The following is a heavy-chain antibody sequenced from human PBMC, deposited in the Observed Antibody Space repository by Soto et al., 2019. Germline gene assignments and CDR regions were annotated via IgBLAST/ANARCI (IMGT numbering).Heavy chain of an antibody. CDR3: ARGTYYDILTGYHPGRPFDY. CDR2: IIPIFGTA. V-gene: IGHV1-69*13. Sequence: SVKVSCKASGGTFSSYAISWVRQAPGQGLEWMGGIIPIFGTANYAQKFQGRVTITADESTSTAYMELSSLRSEDTAVYYCARGTYYDILTGYHPGRPFDYWGQGTLVTVSS. D-gene: IGHD3-9*01. J-gene: IGHJ4*02. CDR1: GGTFSSYA.